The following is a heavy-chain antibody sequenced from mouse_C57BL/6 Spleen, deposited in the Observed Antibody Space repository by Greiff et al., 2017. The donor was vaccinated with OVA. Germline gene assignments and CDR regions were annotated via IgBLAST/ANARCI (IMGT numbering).Heavy chain of an antibody. D-gene: IGHD1-1*01. J-gene: IGHJ2*01. CDR3: ARAGITTVEDY. CDR2: IDPSDSYT. V-gene: IGHV1-59*01. CDR1: GYTFTSYW. Sequence: QVQLQQPGAELVRPGPSVKLSCKASGYTFTSYWMHWVKQRPGQGLEWIGVIDPSDSYTNYNQKFKGKATLTVDTSSSTAYMQLSSLTSEDSAVYYCARAGITTVEDYWGQGTTLTVSS.